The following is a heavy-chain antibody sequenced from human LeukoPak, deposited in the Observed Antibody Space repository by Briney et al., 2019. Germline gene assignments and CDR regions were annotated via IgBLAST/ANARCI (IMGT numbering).Heavy chain of an antibody. Sequence: GASVKVSCKASGGTFSSYAISWVRQAPGQGLEWMGRIIPIFGTANYAQKFQGRVTITTDESTSTAYMELSSLRSEDTAVYYCASSDTLTGRPTGYWGQGTLVTVSS. J-gene: IGHJ4*02. CDR1: GGTFSSYA. V-gene: IGHV1-69*05. CDR3: ASSDTLTGRPTGY. CDR2: IIPIFGTA. D-gene: IGHD3-9*01.